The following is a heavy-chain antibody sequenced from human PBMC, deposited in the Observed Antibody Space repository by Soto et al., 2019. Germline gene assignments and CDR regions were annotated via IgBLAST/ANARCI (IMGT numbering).Heavy chain of an antibody. CDR2: IIPIFGTA. D-gene: IGHD3-3*01. CDR1: GGIFSSYA. J-gene: IGHJ4*02. V-gene: IGHV1-69*12. CDR3: ARVRVRFLEWLGSEG. Sequence: QVQLVQSGAEVKKPGSSVKVSCKAAGGIFSSYAISWVRQAPGQGLEWMGGIIPIFGTANYAQKFQGRVTITADESTSTAYMELSSLRSEDTAVYYCARVRVRFLEWLGSEGWGQGTLVTVSS.